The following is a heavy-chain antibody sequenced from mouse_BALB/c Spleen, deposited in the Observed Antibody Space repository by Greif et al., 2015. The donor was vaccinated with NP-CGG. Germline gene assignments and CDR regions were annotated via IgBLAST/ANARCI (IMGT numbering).Heavy chain of an antibody. J-gene: IGHJ1*03. CDR1: GFTFSSYT. D-gene: IGHD1-1*01. V-gene: IGHV5-12-2*01. CDR2: ISNGGGST. CDR3: ARHPASHYYGSSYWYFDV. Sequence: EVNVVESGGGLVQPGGSLKLSCAASGFTFSSYTMSWVRQTPEKRLEWVAYISNGGGSTYYPDTVKGRFTISRDNAKNTLYLQMSSLKSEDTAMYYCARHPASHYYGSSYWYFDVWGTGTTVTVSS.